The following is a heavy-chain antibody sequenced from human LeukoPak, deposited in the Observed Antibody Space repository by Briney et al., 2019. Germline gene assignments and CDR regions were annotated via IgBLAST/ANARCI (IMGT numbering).Heavy chain of an antibody. CDR2: LSHDGSNK. D-gene: IGHD1-1*01. V-gene: IGHV3-30*18. CDR3: VKGLFTTGATGYFDY. CDR1: EFTFSNYG. J-gene: IGHJ4*02. Sequence: GGSLRLSCAASEFTFSNYGMHWVRQAPGKGLEWVALLSHDGSNKYYADSVKGRFTISRDNSKKTLYLQMSSLRAEDTAVYFCVKGLFTTGATGYFDYWGQGTLVTVSS.